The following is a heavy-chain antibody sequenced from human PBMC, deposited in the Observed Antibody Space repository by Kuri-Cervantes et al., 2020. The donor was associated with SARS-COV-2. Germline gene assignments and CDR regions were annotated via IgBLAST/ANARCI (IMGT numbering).Heavy chain of an antibody. D-gene: IGHD3-9*01. V-gene: IGHV4-34*01. J-gene: IGHJ4*02. CDR2: INHSGST. CDR3: ARDHLLVTADY. CDR1: GGSFSGYY. Sequence: SETLSLTCAVYGGSFSGYYWSWIRQAPGKGLEWIGEINHSGSTNYNPSLKSRLTISVDTSKNQFSLKLSSVTAADTAVYYCARDHLLVTADYWGQGTLVTVSS.